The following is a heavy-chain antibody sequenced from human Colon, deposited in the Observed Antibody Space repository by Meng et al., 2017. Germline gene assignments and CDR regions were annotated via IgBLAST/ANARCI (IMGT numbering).Heavy chain of an antibody. CDR2: IYTADGNR. CDR1: GYSFTSYG. Sequence: QVHLVQSGAELKKPGASVKVSCQASGYSFTSYGMTWLRQAPGQRPEWMGWIYTADGNRRYSQRFQDRLTITSDTFARTAYMELSSLRSEDTAVYFCARDERGGPYYFDYWGQGTLVTVSS. J-gene: IGHJ4*02. V-gene: IGHV1-3*04. CDR3: ARDERGGPYYFDY.